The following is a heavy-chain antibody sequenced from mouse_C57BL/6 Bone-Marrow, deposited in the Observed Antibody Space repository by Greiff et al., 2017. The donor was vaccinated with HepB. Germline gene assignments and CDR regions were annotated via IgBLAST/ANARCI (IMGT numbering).Heavy chain of an antibody. CDR3: ARDGVAMDY. V-gene: IGHV5-4*01. CDR2: ISDGGSYT. CDR1: GFTFSSYA. Sequence: EVKVEESGGGLVKPGGSLKLSCAASGFTFSSYAMSWVRQTPEKRLEWVATISDGGSYTYYPDNVKGRFTISRDNAKNNLYLQMSHLKSEDTAMYYCARDGVAMDYWGQGTSVTVSS. J-gene: IGHJ4*01.